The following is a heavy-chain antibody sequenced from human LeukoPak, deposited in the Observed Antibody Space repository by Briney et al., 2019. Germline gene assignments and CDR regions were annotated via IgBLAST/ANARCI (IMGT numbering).Heavy chain of an antibody. J-gene: IGHJ4*02. CDR1: GGSISSYY. D-gene: IGHD1-26*01. CDR3: ARGDSLGATMTDLDY. V-gene: IGHV4-59*01. Sequence: SETLSLTCTVSGGSISSYYWSWIRQPPGKGLEWIGYIYYSGSTNYNPSLKSRVTISVDTSKNQFSLKLSSVTAADTAVYYCARGDSLGATMTDLDYWGLGTLVTVSS. CDR2: IYYSGST.